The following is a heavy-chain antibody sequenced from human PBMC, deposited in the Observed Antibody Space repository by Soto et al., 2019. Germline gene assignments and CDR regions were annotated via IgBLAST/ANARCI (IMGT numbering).Heavy chain of an antibody. D-gene: IGHD6-19*01. J-gene: IGHJ6*02. CDR1: GFTLSSYW. CDR2: IKQDGSEK. CDR3: ARAQRSSGWYYYYYGMDV. V-gene: IGHV3-7*01. Sequence: GGSLRLSCAASGFTLSSYWMILVRQAPGKGLEWVANIKQDGSEKYYVDSVKGRFTISRDNAKNSLYLQMNSLRAEDTAVYYCARAQRSSGWYYYYYGMDVWGQGTTVTVSS.